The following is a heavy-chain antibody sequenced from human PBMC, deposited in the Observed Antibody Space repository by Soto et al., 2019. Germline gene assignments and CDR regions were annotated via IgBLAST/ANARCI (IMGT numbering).Heavy chain of an antibody. CDR2: INAGNGRE. V-gene: IGHV1-3*01. D-gene: IGHD3-16*01. Sequence: ASVKVSCKTSGYTFTSYTLHWVRQAPGQGLEWMGWINAGNGREKYSQRFQDRVSLSTDKSATTAYMEWRSLRSEDTAVYYCAWGGGGDRQESLASWGQGTPVPGSS. J-gene: IGHJ1*01. CDR1: GYTFTSYT. CDR3: AWGGGGDRQESLAS.